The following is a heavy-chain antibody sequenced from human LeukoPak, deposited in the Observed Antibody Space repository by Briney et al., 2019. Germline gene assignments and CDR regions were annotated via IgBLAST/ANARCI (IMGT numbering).Heavy chain of an antibody. J-gene: IGHJ6*02. CDR2: ISYDGSNK. D-gene: IGHD3-3*01. CDR1: GFTFSSYA. CDR3: ARVLRFLEWFYYDGMDV. Sequence: GRSLRLSCAASGFTFSSYAMHWVRQAPGKGLEWVAVISYDGSNKYYADSVRGRFTISRDNSKNTLYLQMNSLRDEDTAVYYCARVLRFLEWFYYDGMDVWGQRTTVTVSS. V-gene: IGHV3-30-3*02.